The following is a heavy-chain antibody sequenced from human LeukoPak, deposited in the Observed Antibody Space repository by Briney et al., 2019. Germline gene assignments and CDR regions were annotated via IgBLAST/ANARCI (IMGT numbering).Heavy chain of an antibody. J-gene: IGHJ4*02. CDR3: ARKYSSTNPNKALDY. V-gene: IGHV1-18*01. CDR1: GYTFTSYG. CDR2: ISAYNGNT. Sequence: ASVKVSCKASGYTFTSYGISWVRQAPGQGLEWMGWISAYNGNTNYAQKLQGRVTMTTDTSTSTAYMELRSLRSDDTAVYYCARKYSSTNPNKALDYWGQGTLVTVSS. D-gene: IGHD2-2*01.